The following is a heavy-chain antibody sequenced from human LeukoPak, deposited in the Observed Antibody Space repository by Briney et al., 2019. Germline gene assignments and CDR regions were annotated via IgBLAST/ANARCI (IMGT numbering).Heavy chain of an antibody. V-gene: IGHV4-61*01. CDR2: VHYSGST. J-gene: IGHJ4*02. Sequence: SETLSLTCTVSGGSVSGGSYYWSWIRQPPGKGLEWIGYVHYSGSTNYNPSLKSRVTISVDTSKNQFSLKLSSVTAADTAVYYCARGTGTAVYWGQGTLVTVSS. CDR3: ARGTGTAVY. CDR1: GGSVSGGSYY. D-gene: IGHD6-19*01.